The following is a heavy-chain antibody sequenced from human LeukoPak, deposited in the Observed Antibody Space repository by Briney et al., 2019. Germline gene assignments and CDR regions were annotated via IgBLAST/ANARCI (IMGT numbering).Heavy chain of an antibody. CDR3: ARGDSSGWYFPGPMVDY. CDR2: ISAYNGNT. J-gene: IGHJ4*02. CDR1: GYTFTSYG. V-gene: IGHV1-18*01. D-gene: IGHD6-19*01. Sequence: GASVKVSCKASGYTFTSYGISWVRQPPGQGLEWMGWISAYNGNTNYAQNLQGRVTMTTDTSTSTAYMELRSLRSDDTAVYYCARGDSSGWYFPGPMVDYWGQGTLVTVSS.